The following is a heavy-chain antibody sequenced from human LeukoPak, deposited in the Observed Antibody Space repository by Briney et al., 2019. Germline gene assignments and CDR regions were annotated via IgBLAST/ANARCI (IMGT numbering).Heavy chain of an antibody. V-gene: IGHV4-59*01. J-gene: IGHJ4*02. D-gene: IGHD5-18*01. CDR3: ARDRDTWDY. CDR1: GGSISSYY. CDR2: IYYSGST. Sequence: SETLSLTCTVSGGSISSYYWSWIRQPPGKGLEWIGYIYYSGSTNYNPSLKSRVTTSVGTSKNQFSLKLSSVTAADTAVYYCARDRDTWDYWGQGTLVTVSS.